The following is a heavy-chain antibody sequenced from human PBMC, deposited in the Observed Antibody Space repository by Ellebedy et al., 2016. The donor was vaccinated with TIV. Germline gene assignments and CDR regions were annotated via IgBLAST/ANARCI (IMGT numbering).Heavy chain of an antibody. CDR1: GGSITTGAYY. CDR3: GRAVIEVGDLDH. V-gene: IGHV4-31*03. D-gene: IGHD2-2*01. Sequence: SETLSLXXSVSGGSITTGAYYWSWIRQHPGKGLEWIGYINYSGTAYYNPYLESCAVISIDSSKNQFSLIMSSVTAADTAVYYCGRAVIEVGDLDHWGQGTLVTVSS. CDR2: INYSGTA. J-gene: IGHJ4*02.